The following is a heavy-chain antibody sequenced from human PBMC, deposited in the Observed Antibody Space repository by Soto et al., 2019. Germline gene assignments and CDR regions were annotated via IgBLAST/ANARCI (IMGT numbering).Heavy chain of an antibody. CDR1: EFSFRTYG. J-gene: IGHJ4*02. V-gene: IGHV3-30*03. D-gene: IGHD4-17*01. CDR2: ISFDGSNK. Sequence: QVQLVESGGGVVQPGKSLRLSCVASEFSFRTYGMHWVRQAPGKGLEWVASISFDGSNKYYADSVKGRFTISRDNSKNTLYLQVDSLRAEDTAVYYCASGSFGFSDYVVGDYWVQGTLVTVSS. CDR3: ASGSFGFSDYVVGDY.